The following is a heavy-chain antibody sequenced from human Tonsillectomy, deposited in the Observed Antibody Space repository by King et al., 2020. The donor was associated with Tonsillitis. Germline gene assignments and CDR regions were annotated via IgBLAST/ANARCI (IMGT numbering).Heavy chain of an antibody. CDR2: VNPNTGGT. J-gene: IGHJ4*02. CDR3: VTDPFDY. V-gene: IGHV1-2*04. CDR1: GYTFTDYY. Sequence: HVQLVESGAEVQKPGASVKVSCKASGYTFTDYYMHWVRQAPGQGLEWMGWVNPNTGGTNYAQKLQGCVTMTRDTSISTAYMELSRLRSDDTAIYYCVTDPFDYWGQGTLVTVSS.